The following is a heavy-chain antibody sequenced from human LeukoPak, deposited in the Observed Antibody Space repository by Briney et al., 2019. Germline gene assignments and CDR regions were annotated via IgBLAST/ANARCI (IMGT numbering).Heavy chain of an antibody. CDR1: GYTFSDYY. J-gene: IGHJ4*02. CDR2: INPSGGST. CDR3: ARGAYLVRGVIRAFDY. D-gene: IGHD3-10*01. Sequence: ASVKVSCKASGYTFSDYYLHWVRQAPGQGLEWMGIINPSGGSTSYAQKFQGRVTMTRDTSTSTVYMELSSLRSEDTAVYYCARGAYLVRGVIRAFDYWGQGTLVTVSS. V-gene: IGHV1-46*01.